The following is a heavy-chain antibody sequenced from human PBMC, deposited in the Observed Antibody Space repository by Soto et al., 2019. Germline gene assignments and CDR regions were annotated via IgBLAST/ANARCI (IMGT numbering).Heavy chain of an antibody. CDR2: ISGSGGST. CDR3: ENLSDSSGYSDFVTVD. Sequence: VGSLRLSCAASGFTFSSYAMSWVRQAPGKGLEWVSAISGSGGSTYYADSVKGRFTISRDNSKNTLYLQMNSLSAEDTAVYYWENLSDSSGYSDFVTVDWGPGT. V-gene: IGHV3-23*01. CDR1: GFTFSSYA. D-gene: IGHD3-22*01. J-gene: IGHJ4*02.